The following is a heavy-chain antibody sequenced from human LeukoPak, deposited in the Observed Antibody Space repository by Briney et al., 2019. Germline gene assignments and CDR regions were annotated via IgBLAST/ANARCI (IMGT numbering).Heavy chain of an antibody. CDR1: GFTFSSYA. D-gene: IGHD2-8*01. CDR2: ISGSGGST. CDR3: TCDLDRSNGL. V-gene: IGHV3-23*01. J-gene: IGHJ3*01. Sequence: GGSLRLSCAASGFTFSSYAMSWVRQAPGKGLEWVSAISGSGGSTYYADSVKGRFTISRDNAKSSLYLQMNSLRAEDTAVYYCTCDLDRSNGLWGQGTMVTVSS.